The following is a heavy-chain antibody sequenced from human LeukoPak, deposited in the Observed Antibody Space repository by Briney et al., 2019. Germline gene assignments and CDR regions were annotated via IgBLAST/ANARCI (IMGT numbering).Heavy chain of an antibody. CDR1: GGSIGSGDYY. J-gene: IGHJ3*02. CDR2: IYYSGST. Sequence: SETLSLTCTVSGGSIGSGDYYWSWIRQPPGKGLDWIGYIYYSGSTYYNPSLKSRVTISVDTSKNQFSLKRSSVTAADTAVYYCARALRGPHRAFDIWGQGTMVTVSS. V-gene: IGHV4-30-4*08. CDR3: ARALRGPHRAFDI. D-gene: IGHD5/OR15-5a*01.